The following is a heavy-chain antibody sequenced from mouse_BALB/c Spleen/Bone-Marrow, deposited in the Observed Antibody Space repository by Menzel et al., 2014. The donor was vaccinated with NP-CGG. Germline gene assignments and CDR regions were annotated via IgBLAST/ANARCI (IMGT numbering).Heavy chain of an antibody. Sequence: LKQSGSELVRLGASVKLSCKASGYTFTSYWMHWVKQRHGQGLEWIGNIYPGSGSTNYDEKFKSKGTLTVDTSSSTAYMHLSSLTSEDSAVYYCTSWDYWGQGTTLTVSS. CDR2: IYPGSGST. J-gene: IGHJ2*01. V-gene: IGHV1S22*01. CDR3: TSWDY. CDR1: GYTFTSYW.